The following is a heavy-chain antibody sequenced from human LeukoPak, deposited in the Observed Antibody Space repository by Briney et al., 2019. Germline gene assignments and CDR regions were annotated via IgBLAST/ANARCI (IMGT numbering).Heavy chain of an antibody. CDR1: GGSILSTSFS. CDR2: LSYTGSA. V-gene: IGHV4-39*01. D-gene: IGHD3-10*01. J-gene: IGHJ6*03. CDR3: ARHVLAEHVPWLGEFYTDYFYMDV. Sequence: PSETLSLTCTVSGGSILSTSFSWGWIRQSPGKGLEWIGALSYTGSAYYNPSLKSHVTISVDTSKNQVSLTMSPVTAADTAVYFCARHVLAEHVPWLGEFYTDYFYMDVWGTGTTVIVSS.